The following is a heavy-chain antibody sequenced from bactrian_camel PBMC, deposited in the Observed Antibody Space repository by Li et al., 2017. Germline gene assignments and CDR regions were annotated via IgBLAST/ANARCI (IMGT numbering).Heavy chain of an antibody. CDR2: LYIGGGDT. D-gene: IGHD6*01. V-gene: IGHV3S6*01. Sequence: HVQLVESGGGSVQVGGSLRLSCVASDDTIGRYCMGWFRQIPDKEREGVAGLYIGGGDTYYTDSVKGRFTISQDNATNTLYLQMNNLKPEDTAMYYCAASRASCTQGSWYREVRYAVWGQGTQVTVS. CDR3: AASRASCTQGSWYREVRYAV. CDR1: DDTIGRYC. J-gene: IGHJ4*01.